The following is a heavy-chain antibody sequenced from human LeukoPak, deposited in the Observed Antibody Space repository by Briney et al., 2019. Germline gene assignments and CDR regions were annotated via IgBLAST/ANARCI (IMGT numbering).Heavy chain of an antibody. Sequence: SETLSLTCTVSGGSISSYYWSWIRQPPGKGLEWIGYIYYSGSTNYNPSLKSRVTISVDTSKNQFSLKLSSVTAAETAVYYCARSSDGFHRNFDYWGQGTLVTVSS. CDR2: IYYSGST. V-gene: IGHV4-59*01. CDR3: ARSSDGFHRNFDY. D-gene: IGHD1-14*01. J-gene: IGHJ4*02. CDR1: GGSISSYY.